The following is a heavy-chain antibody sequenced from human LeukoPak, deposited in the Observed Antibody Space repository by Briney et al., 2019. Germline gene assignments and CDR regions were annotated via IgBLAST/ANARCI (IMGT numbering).Heavy chain of an antibody. J-gene: IGHJ4*02. D-gene: IGHD6-19*01. CDR2: INPNSGGT. V-gene: IGHV1-2*02. CDR1: GYTFTGYY. CDR3: ARGGDSSGWPLAFDY. Sequence: GASVKVSCKASGYTFTGYYMHWVRQAPGQGLEWMGWINPNSGGTNYAQKFQGRVTMTRDTSISTAYMELSRLRSDDTAVYYCARGGDSSGWPLAFDYWGQGTLVTVSS.